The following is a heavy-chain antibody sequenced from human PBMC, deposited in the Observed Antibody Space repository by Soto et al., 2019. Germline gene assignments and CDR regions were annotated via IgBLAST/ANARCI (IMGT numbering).Heavy chain of an antibody. V-gene: IGHV1-3*01. CDR2: INAGNGHT. CDR1: GYTFSSYF. Sequence: GASVKVSCKASGYTFSSYFISWVRQAPGQRLEWMGWINAGNGHTKYSQKFQGRVTITRDTSASTAYMELSSLRSEDTALYYCARAVAVPADFDYWGQGTLVTVSS. D-gene: IGHD6-19*01. CDR3: ARAVAVPADFDY. J-gene: IGHJ4*02.